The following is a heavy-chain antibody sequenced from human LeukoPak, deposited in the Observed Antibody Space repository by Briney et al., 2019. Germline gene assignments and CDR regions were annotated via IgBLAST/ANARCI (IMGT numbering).Heavy chain of an antibody. CDR3: TRGDSASKIDY. Sequence: GGSLRLSCAASGFTFSSDGMHWVRQAPGKGLEWVAYIKPDGSEDYYVDSVKGRFTISRDNAESSLYLQMNSLRVEDTAVYYCTRGDSASKIDYWGQGTLVTVSS. J-gene: IGHJ4*02. CDR1: GFTFSSDG. CDR2: IKPDGSED. V-gene: IGHV3-7*01. D-gene: IGHD3-22*01.